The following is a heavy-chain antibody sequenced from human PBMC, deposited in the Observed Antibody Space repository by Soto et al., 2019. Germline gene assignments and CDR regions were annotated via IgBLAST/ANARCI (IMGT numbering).Heavy chain of an antibody. Sequence: QVQLQESGPGLVKPSQTLSLTCTVSGGSISSGDYYWSWIRQPPGKGLEWIGYIYYSGSTYYNPSLKSRVTMTVDTSNNQFSLKWSFVTAADTAVYYCARGLRSTVTTYWYFDLWGRGTLVTVSS. V-gene: IGHV4-30-4*01. CDR2: IYYSGST. CDR3: ARGLRSTVTTYWYFDL. CDR1: GGSISSGDYY. D-gene: IGHD4-17*01. J-gene: IGHJ2*01.